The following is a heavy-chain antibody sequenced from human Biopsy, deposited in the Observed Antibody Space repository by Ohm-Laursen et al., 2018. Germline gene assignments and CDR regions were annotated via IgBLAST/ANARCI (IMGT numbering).Heavy chain of an antibody. Sequence: SVKVSCKASGGTFSNYAISWVRQAPGEGLEWMGGIIAVSGLVNYAPKFQGRVSITADKSTTTAYMELSNLKSEDTAVYYCATPFQYYDSWGGYPPFDHWGQGTRVTVSS. D-gene: IGHD3-3*01. CDR1: GGTFSNYA. J-gene: IGHJ4*02. V-gene: IGHV1-69*10. CDR2: IIAVSGLV. CDR3: ATPFQYYDSWGGYPPFDH.